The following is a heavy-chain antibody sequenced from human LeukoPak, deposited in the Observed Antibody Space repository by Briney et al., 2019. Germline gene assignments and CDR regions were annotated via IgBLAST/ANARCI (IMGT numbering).Heavy chain of an antibody. Sequence: GGSLRLSCAASGSTFSSYWMQWVRQAPGKGLVWVSRIISDGSTTNYADSVKGRFTISRDNAKNTLYLQMNSLRVEDTAVYYCARDRVPYCSGVSCSVDVWGQGTTVTVSS. CDR3: ARDRVPYCSGVSCSVDV. V-gene: IGHV3-74*01. J-gene: IGHJ6*02. CDR2: IISDGSTT. CDR1: GSTFSSYW. D-gene: IGHD2-15*01.